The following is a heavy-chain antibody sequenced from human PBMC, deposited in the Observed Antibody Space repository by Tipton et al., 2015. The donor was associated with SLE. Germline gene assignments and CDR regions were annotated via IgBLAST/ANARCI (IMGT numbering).Heavy chain of an antibody. D-gene: IGHD3-16*01. J-gene: IGHJ6*02. V-gene: IGHV4-61*08. CDR1: GGSISSSGYD. CDR2: IFYTGST. Sequence: TLSLTCTVSGGSISSSGYDWGWIRQPPGKGLEWIGHIFYTGSTRYNPSLKSRVTISVDTSKSQIFLKMSSVTAADTAVYYCARDSLNWGSYYHGMDVWGQGTAVTVSS. CDR3: ARDSLNWGSYYHGMDV.